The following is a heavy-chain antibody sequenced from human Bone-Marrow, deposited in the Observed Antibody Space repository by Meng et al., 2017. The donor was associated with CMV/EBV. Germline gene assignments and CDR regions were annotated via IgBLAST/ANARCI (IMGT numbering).Heavy chain of an antibody. Sequence: GGSLRLSCAASGFTFSSYWMSWVRQAPGKGLEWVANIKQDGSEKYYVDSVKGRFTISRDNAKNSLYLQMNSLRAEDTAVYYCGILVGASSSFDYWGQGTLVTVSS. CDR1: GFTFSSYW. V-gene: IGHV3-7*01. D-gene: IGHD1-26*01. CDR2: IKQDGSEK. J-gene: IGHJ4*02. CDR3: GILVGASSSFDY.